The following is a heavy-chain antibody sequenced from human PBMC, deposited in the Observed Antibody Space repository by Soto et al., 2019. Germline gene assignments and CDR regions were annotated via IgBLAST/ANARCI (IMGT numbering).Heavy chain of an antibody. CDR1: GYSFVNYY. Sequence: QVHLVQSGAEVKKPGASVKLSCKASGYSFVNYYINWVRQAPGQGLEWMGIIYPRGGNISYAQKFQGRVSMTNDTAARTVYMELTSLRSDDTAVYFCARDWIAVAGSISFSQAFPLLDGMDLWGQGTTVTVSS. CDR2: IYPRGGNI. V-gene: IGHV1-46*01. J-gene: IGHJ6*02. D-gene: IGHD6-19*01. CDR3: ARDWIAVAGSISFSQAFPLLDGMDL.